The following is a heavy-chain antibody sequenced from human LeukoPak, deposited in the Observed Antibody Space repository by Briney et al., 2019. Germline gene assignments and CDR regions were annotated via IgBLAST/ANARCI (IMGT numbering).Heavy chain of an antibody. Sequence: GGSLRLSCAASGFTFSSYSMNWVRQAPGKGLEWVSSISSSSSYTYYADSVKGRFTISRDNAKNSLYLQMNSLRAEDTAVYYCARDGYSSSWFDPWGQGTLVTVSS. CDR3: ARDGYSSSWFDP. V-gene: IGHV3-21*01. D-gene: IGHD6-13*01. CDR2: ISSSSSYT. J-gene: IGHJ5*02. CDR1: GFTFSSYS.